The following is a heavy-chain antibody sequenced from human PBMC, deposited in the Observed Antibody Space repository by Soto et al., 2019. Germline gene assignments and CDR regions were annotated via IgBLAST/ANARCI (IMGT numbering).Heavy chain of an antibody. V-gene: IGHV1-46*01. CDR2: INPSGGST. D-gene: IGHD6-19*01. CDR1: GGTFSSYS. Sequence: ASVKVSCNASGGTFSSYSVSWVRHAPGQGLEWMGIINPSGGSTSYAQKFQGRVTMTRDTSTSTVYMELSSLRSEDTAVYYCARSKRADSSDLDYWGQGTLVTVS. CDR3: ARSKRADSSDLDY. J-gene: IGHJ4*02.